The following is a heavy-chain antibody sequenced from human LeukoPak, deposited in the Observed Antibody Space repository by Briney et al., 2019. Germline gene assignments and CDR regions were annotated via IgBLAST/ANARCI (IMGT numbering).Heavy chain of an antibody. J-gene: IGHJ4*02. CDR3: ARDLVGPTAGRLDF. V-gene: IGHV1-2*02. CDR2: IDPKSGDT. CDR1: GYTFTGFD. D-gene: IGHD1-26*01. Sequence: ASVKVSCKASGYTFTGFDIHWVRQAPGQGLEWMGWIDPKSGDTNSAQKFQGRVTMTRDTSITTAYMELTNLKSDDTAVYYCARDLVGPTAGRLDFWGQGALVTVSS.